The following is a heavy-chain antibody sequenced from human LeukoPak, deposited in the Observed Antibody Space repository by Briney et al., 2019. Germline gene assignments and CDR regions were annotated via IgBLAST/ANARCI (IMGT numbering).Heavy chain of an antibody. J-gene: IGHJ5*02. D-gene: IGHD3-9*01. CDR1: GYTFTSYA. Sequence: ASVKVSCKASGYTFTSYAMHWVRQAPGQRLEWMGWINAGNGNTKYSQEFQGRVTITRDTSASTAYMELSSLRSEDMAVYYCARADYDILTGYYKGWFDPWGQGTLVTVPS. V-gene: IGHV1-3*03. CDR2: INAGNGNT. CDR3: ARADYDILTGYYKGWFDP.